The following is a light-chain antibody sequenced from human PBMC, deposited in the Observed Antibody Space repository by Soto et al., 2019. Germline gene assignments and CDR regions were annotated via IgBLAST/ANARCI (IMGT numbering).Light chain of an antibody. CDR2: EVT. CDR3: SSYTSGSTLVV. V-gene: IGLV2-14*01. CDR1: SSDVGAYNY. J-gene: IGLJ2*01. Sequence: QSALTQPASVSGSPGQSITISCTGSSSDVGAYNYVSWYQQHPGKAPRLMIYEVTNRPSGVSNRFYGSKSGNTASLTISGLRAEDEADYYCSSYTSGSTLVVFGGGTKVTVL.